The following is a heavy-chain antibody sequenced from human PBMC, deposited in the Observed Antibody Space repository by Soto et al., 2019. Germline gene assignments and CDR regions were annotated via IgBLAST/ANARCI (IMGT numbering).Heavy chain of an antibody. CDR3: ARVTSGLGLYYDYIWGSSSLFAFDI. Sequence: QVQLQESGPGLVKPSQTLSLTCTVSGGSISSGGYYWSWIRQHPGKGLEWIGYIYYSGSTYYNPSLKSRVTISVDTSKNQFSLKLSSVTAADTAVYYCARVTSGLGLYYDYIWGSSSLFAFDIWGQGTMVTVSS. D-gene: IGHD3-16*01. CDR1: GGSISSGGYY. J-gene: IGHJ3*02. CDR2: IYYSGST. V-gene: IGHV4-31*03.